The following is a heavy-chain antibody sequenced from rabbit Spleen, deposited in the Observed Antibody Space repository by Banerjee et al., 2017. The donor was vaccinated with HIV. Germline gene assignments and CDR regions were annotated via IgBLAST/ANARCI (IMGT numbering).Heavy chain of an antibody. Sequence: QSLEESGGGLVKPGASLTLTCNASGFDFSTYSMSWVRQAPGKGLEWIGYIVPIFGVTYYANWVNGRFTISSHNAQNTLYLQLNSLTAADTATYFCVREAGYGGYGDANLWGQGTLVTVS. CDR3: VREAGYGGYGDANL. CDR2: IVPIFGVT. V-gene: IGHV1S7*01. D-gene: IGHD6-1*01. CDR1: GFDFSTYS. J-gene: IGHJ4*01.